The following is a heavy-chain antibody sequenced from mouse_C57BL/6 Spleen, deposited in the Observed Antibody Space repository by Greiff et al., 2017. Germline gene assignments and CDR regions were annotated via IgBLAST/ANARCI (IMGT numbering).Heavy chain of an antibody. V-gene: IGHV1-53*01. D-gene: IGHD1-1*01. CDR1: GYTFTSYW. Sequence: QVQLQQPGTELVKPGASVKLSCKASGYTFTSYWMHWVKQRPGQGLEWIGNINPSNGGTNYNEKFKSKATLTVDKSSSTAYMQLSSLTSEDSAVXYCARGITTVEYYYAMDYWGQGTSVTVSS. CDR2: INPSNGGT. CDR3: ARGITTVEYYYAMDY. J-gene: IGHJ4*01.